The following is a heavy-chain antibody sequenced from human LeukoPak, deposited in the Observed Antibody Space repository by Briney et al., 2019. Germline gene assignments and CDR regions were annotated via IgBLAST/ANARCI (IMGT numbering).Heavy chain of an antibody. D-gene: IGHD6-13*01. V-gene: IGHV4-34*01. CDR1: GGSFSGYY. Sequence: SETLSLTCDVYGGSFSGYYWSWIRQPPGKGLEWIGEINHSGSTNYNPSLKSRVTISVDTSKNQFSLKLSSVTAADTAVYYCATGWQQLGYFDYWGQGTLVTVSS. CDR3: ATGWQQLGYFDY. J-gene: IGHJ4*02. CDR2: INHSGST.